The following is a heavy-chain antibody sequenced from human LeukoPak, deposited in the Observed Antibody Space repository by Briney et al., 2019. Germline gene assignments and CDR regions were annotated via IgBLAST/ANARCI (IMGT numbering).Heavy chain of an antibody. J-gene: IGHJ4*02. V-gene: IGHV1-69*05. CDR2: IIPIFGTA. CDR1: GGTFSSYA. Sequence: SVKVSCKASGGTFSSYAISWVRQAPGQGLEWMGRIIPIFGTANYAQKFQGRVTITTDESTSTAYMELSSLRSEDTAVYYCASSSYYYDSSGCYNFDYWGQGTLVTASS. D-gene: IGHD3-22*01. CDR3: ASSSYYYDSSGCYNFDY.